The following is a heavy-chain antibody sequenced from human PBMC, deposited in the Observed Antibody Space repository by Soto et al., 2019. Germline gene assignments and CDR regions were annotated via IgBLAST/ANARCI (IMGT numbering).Heavy chain of an antibody. CDR2: ISDDGSQK. CDR1: GLTFSNYG. V-gene: IGHV3-30*03. Sequence: QVQLVESGGGVVQPGRSLRLSCTASGLTFSNYGMHWVRHGPGKGLEWVAVISDDGSQKYYTESAKGRFTISRDNSKNTVYLQMESLTADDTAVYYCARDRKSTSPGHLEYWGQGTLVSFSS. J-gene: IGHJ4*02. CDR3: ARDRKSTSPGHLEY.